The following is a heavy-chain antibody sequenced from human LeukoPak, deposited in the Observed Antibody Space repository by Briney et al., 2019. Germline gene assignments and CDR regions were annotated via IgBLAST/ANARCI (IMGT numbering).Heavy chain of an antibody. CDR2: ISSSGSLT. D-gene: IGHD3-16*01. J-gene: IGHJ4*02. V-gene: IGHV3-48*03. CDR3: ARGDVITFGGPLDY. Sequence: GGSLRLSCAASGFPFSSYEMNWVPQAPGKGLEGVSYISSSGSLTYYADSVKGRFTISRDNAKNSLYLQMNSLRAEDTAVYYCARGDVITFGGPLDYWGQGTLVTVSS. CDR1: GFPFSSYE.